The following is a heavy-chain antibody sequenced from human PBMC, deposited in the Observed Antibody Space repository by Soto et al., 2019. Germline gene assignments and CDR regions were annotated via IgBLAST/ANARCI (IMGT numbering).Heavy chain of an antibody. CDR1: GFTFSSYG. V-gene: IGHV3-30*18. CDR3: AKDRPSWRARGACDI. D-gene: IGHD3-3*01. Sequence: QVQLVESGGGVVQPGRSLRLSCAASGFTFSSYGMHWVRQAPGKGLEWVAVISYDGSNKYYADSVKGRFTISRDNSKNTLYLQMNSLRAEDTAVYYCAKDRPSWRARGACDIWGQGTMVTVSS. CDR2: ISYDGSNK. J-gene: IGHJ3*02.